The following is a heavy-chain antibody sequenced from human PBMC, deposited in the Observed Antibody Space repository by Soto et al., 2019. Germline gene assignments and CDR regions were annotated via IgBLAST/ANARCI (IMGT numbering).Heavy chain of an antibody. CDR2: IWYDGSNK. D-gene: IGHD3-3*01. J-gene: IGHJ4*02. Sequence: PGGSLRLSCAASGFTFSSYGMHWVRQAPGKGLEWVAVIWYDGSNKYYADSVKGRFTISRDNSKNTLYLQMNSLRAEDTAVYYCARDQTSDFGNFDYWGQGTLVTVSS. V-gene: IGHV3-33*01. CDR1: GFTFSSYG. CDR3: ARDQTSDFGNFDY.